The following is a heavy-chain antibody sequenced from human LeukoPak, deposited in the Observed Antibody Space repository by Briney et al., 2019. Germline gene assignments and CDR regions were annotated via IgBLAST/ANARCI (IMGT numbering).Heavy chain of an antibody. V-gene: IGHV4-34*01. Sequence: SETLSLTCALYGGAFSGYYWRWIPQPPGEGRGWIGEIDHSGSTNYNPSLKSRVTISVDTSKNQFSLKLSSVTAADTAVYYCARHYDFWSGYPSYFDYWGQGTLVTVSS. CDR3: ARHYDFWSGYPSYFDY. D-gene: IGHD3-3*01. CDR1: GGAFSGYY. J-gene: IGHJ4*02. CDR2: IDHSGST.